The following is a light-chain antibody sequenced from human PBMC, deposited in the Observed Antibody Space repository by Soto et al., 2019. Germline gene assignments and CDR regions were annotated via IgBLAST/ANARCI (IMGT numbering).Light chain of an antibody. J-gene: IGKJ5*01. Sequence: EIVLTQSPATLSFSPGERSTLPFISSQSVSSNLAWYQQKPGQAPRLLIYGASTRATGIPARFSGSGSGTEFTLTISSLQSEDFAVYYCQQYNNWPPITFGQGTRLEIK. CDR3: QQYNNWPPIT. CDR1: QSVSSN. CDR2: GAS. V-gene: IGKV3-15*01.